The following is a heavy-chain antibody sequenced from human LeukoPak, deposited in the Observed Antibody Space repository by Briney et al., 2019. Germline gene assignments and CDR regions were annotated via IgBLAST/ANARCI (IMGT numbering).Heavy chain of an antibody. V-gene: IGHV4-39*01. Sequence: PSETLSLTCTVSGGSFSSSSYYWGWIRQPPGKGLEWIGSIYYSGSTYYNPSLKSRVTISVDTSKNQFSLKLSLVTAADTAVYYCAKHRMYYYDSSGRGVADAFDIWGQGTMVTVSS. CDR3: AKHRMYYYDSSGRGVADAFDI. CDR2: IYYSGST. D-gene: IGHD3-22*01. CDR1: GGSFSSSSYY. J-gene: IGHJ3*02.